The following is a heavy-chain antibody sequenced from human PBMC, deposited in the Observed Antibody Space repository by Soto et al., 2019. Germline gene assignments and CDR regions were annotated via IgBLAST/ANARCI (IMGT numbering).Heavy chain of an antibody. CDR1: GYTFTSYG. Sequence: QVQLVQSGAEVKKPGASVKVSCKASGYTFTSYGISWVRQAPGQGLEWMGWISAHNGNKTYAQKLQGRVTMTTDTATSTAYMELRGLRADDTAVGYCAREPNYFDYWGQGTLVTVSS. CDR2: ISAHNGNK. J-gene: IGHJ4*02. V-gene: IGHV1-18*01. CDR3: AREPNYFDY.